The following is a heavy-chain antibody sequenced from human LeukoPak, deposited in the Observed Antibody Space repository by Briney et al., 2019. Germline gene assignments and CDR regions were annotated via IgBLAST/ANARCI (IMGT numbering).Heavy chain of an antibody. CDR2: SKAGNSNT. V-gene: IGHV1-3*01. CDR3: ARDYSLAAAVNY. J-gene: IGHJ4*02. D-gene: IGHD6-13*01. Sequence: GASVKVSCTASVYTFTSYAMYWVRKAPGQRLEWMGWSKAGNSNTKYSQKFQGRVTVTRDTSASTAYMELSSLRSEDTAVYYCARDYSLAAAVNYWGQGTLVTVSS. CDR1: VYTFTSYA.